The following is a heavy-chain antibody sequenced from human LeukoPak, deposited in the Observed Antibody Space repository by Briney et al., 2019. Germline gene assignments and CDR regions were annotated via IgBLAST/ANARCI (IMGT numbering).Heavy chain of an antibody. CDR1: GYTFTGYY. D-gene: IGHD2-2*02. CDR2: INPNSGGT. V-gene: IGHV1-2*02. J-gene: IGHJ5*02. CDR3: ARDLGYCSSTGCYKGWFDP. Sequence: ASVKVSCKASGYTFTGYYMHWVRQAPGQGLEWMGWINPNSGGTNYAQKFQGRVTMTRDTSISTAYMELSRLRSDDTAVYYCARDLGYCSSTGCYKGWFDPWGQGTLVTVSS.